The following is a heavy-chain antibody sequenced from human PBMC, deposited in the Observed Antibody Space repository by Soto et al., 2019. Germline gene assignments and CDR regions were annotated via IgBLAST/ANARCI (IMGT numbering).Heavy chain of an antibody. D-gene: IGHD4-17*01. Sequence: EVQLVESGGGLVKPGGSLRLSCAVSGFTFSNYNMNWVRQAPGKGLEWVSSIGRSGGYIYYADSVKGRCTISRDNGKNSLFLQMNSLRAEDTAVYYCARGDHGGTSHWYLDLWGRGTLVTVSS. CDR3: ARGDHGGTSHWYLDL. CDR2: IGRSGGYI. V-gene: IGHV3-21*01. J-gene: IGHJ2*01. CDR1: GFTFSNYN.